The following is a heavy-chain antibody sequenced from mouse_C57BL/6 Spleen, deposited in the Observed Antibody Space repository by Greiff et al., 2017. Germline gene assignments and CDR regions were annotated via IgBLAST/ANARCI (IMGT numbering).Heavy chain of an antibody. J-gene: IGHJ2*01. CDR3: TRGKVFIPTEYYFDY. CDR2: NYPGNSDT. CDR1: GYTFTSYW. D-gene: IGHD1-1*01. V-gene: IGHV1-5*01. Sequence: VQLKESGTVLARPGASVKMSCKTSGYTFTSYWMHWVKQRPGQGLEWIGANYPGNSDTSYNQKFKGKAKLTAVTSASTAYMELSSLTNEDSAVYYCTRGKVFIPTEYYFDYWGQGTTLTVSS.